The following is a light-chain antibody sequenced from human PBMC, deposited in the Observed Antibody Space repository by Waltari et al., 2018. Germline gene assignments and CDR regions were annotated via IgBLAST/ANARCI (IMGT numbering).Light chain of an antibody. Sequence: QSALTQPPSASGSPGQSVTISCTGTSSDAGGYDYVSWYQQHPGKAPKLMIYEVSKRPPGVPDRFSGSKSGSTASLTVSGLQAEDEADYYCSSFAGSANVFGTGTKVSVL. V-gene: IGLV2-8*01. CDR3: SSFAGSANV. CDR2: EVS. CDR1: SSDAGGYDY. J-gene: IGLJ1*01.